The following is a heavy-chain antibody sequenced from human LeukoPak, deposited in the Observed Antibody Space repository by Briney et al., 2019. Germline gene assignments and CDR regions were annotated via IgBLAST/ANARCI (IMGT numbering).Heavy chain of an antibody. V-gene: IGHV1-18*01. CDR3: ARDLFPHYYYDSSVY. CDR2: ISAYNGNT. Sequence: ASVKVSCKASGYTFTSYGISWVRQAPGQGLEWMGWISAYNGNTNYAQKLQGRVTMTTDTSTSTAYMELRSLRSGDTAVYYCARDLFPHYYYDSSVYWGQGTLVTVSS. J-gene: IGHJ4*02. D-gene: IGHD3-22*01. CDR1: GYTFTSYG.